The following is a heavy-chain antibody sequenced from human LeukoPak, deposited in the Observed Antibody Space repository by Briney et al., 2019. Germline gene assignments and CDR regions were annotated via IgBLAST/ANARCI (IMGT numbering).Heavy chain of an antibody. CDR1: GYTFTSYD. CDR2: MNPNSGST. Sequence: ASVKVSCKASGYTFTSYDINWVRQATGQGLEWMGWMNPNSGSTGYAQKFQGRVTMTRNTSISTAYMELSSLRSEDTAVYYCASADQGYSGYDLWGQGTLVTVSS. J-gene: IGHJ5*02. CDR3: ASADQGYSGYDL. D-gene: IGHD5-12*01. V-gene: IGHV1-8*01.